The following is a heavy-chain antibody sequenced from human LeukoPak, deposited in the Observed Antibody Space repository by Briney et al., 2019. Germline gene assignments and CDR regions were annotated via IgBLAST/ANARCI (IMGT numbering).Heavy chain of an antibody. CDR3: ARAYGSGSYSSMDY. D-gene: IGHD3-10*01. Sequence: PGGSLRLSCAASGFTFSSYNMNWVRQAPGKGLEWVSSISSRSSYIYYADSVKGRFTISRDNAKNLLYLQMNSLRAEDTAVYYCARAYGSGSYSSMDYWGQGTLVTVSS. V-gene: IGHV3-21*01. J-gene: IGHJ4*02. CDR1: GFTFSSYN. CDR2: ISSRSSYI.